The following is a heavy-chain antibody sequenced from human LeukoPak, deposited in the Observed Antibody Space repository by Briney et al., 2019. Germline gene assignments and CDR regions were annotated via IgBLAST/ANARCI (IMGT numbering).Heavy chain of an antibody. CDR2: INHSGST. CDR1: GGSFSGYY. D-gene: IGHD6-13*01. Sequence: SETLSLTCAVYGGSFSGYYWSWIRHPPGKGLEWIGEINHSGSTNYNPSLKSRVTISVDTSKNQSSLKLSSVTAADTAVYYCARGFYEQQGTQGAFDIWGQGTMVTVSS. CDR3: ARGFYEQQGTQGAFDI. J-gene: IGHJ3*02. V-gene: IGHV4-34*01.